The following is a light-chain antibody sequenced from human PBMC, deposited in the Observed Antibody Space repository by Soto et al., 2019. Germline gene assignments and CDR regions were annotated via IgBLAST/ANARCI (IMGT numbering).Light chain of an antibody. V-gene: IGKV1-27*01. J-gene: IGKJ3*01. CDR3: EKYDSDPFS. Sequence: DIQMTQSPSSLSASVGDRVTVTCRANQGMNTYLAWYQHKPGEVPNLMMSAASTFHSGFPSRFSGSGSGADFTLTISGLLAEDVTTHYCEKYDSDPFSFGPWTKVEI. CDR1: QGMNTY. CDR2: AAS.